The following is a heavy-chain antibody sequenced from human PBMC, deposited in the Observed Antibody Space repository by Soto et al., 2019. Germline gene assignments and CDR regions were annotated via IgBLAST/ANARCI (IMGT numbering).Heavy chain of an antibody. D-gene: IGHD5-12*01. CDR2: INPNSGGT. CDR3: ARGSQLGWLQSPFDY. J-gene: IGHJ4*02. Sequence: ASVKVSCKASGYTFTGYYMHWVRQAPGQGLEWMGWINPNSGGTNYAQKFQGRVTMTRDTSISTSYMELSRLRSDDTAVYYCARGSQLGWLQSPFDYWGQGTLVTVSS. V-gene: IGHV1-2*02. CDR1: GYTFTGYY.